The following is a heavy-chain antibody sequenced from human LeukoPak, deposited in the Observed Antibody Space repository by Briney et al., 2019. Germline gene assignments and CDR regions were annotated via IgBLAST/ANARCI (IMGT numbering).Heavy chain of an antibody. D-gene: IGHD2-2*01. J-gene: IGHJ4*02. CDR1: GFTFSSYS. CDR3: ARAPTVLVGYCSSSSCQADY. Sequence: GGSLRLSCAASGFTFSSYSMNWVRQAPGKGLEWVSAISGDSRYIYYDDSVRGRFTISRDNAETSLYLQMNSLRVEDTAVYYCARAPTVLVGYCSSSSCQADYWGQGTLVTVSS. V-gene: IGHV3-21*01. CDR2: ISGDSRYI.